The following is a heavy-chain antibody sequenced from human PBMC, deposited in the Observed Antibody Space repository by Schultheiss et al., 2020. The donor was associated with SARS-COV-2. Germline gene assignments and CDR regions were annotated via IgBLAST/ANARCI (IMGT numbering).Heavy chain of an antibody. CDR3: ARDYHGGYYTGLYYYMDV. CDR2: INSDGSST. V-gene: IGHV3-74*01. CDR1: GFTFSSYL. D-gene: IGHD3-3*01. J-gene: IGHJ6*03. Sequence: GGSLRLSCAASGFTFSSYLMHWVRQAPGKGLVWVSRINSDGSSTSYADSVKGRFTISRDNAKNTLYLQMNSLRAEDTAVYYCARDYHGGYYTGLYYYMDVWGKGTTVTVSS.